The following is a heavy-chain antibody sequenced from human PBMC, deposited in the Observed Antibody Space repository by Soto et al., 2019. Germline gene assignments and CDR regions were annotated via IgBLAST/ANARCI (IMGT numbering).Heavy chain of an antibody. CDR3: ARDSSGYDYSLYYYYYMDV. CDR1: GFTFSSYW. Sequence: GGSLRLSCAASGFTFSSYWMHWVRQAPGKGLVWVSRINSDGSSTSYADSVKGRFTISRDNAKNTLYLQMNSLRAEDTAVYYCARDSSGYDYSLYYYYYMDVWGKGTTVTVSS. J-gene: IGHJ6*03. V-gene: IGHV3-74*01. CDR2: INSDGSST. D-gene: IGHD5-12*01.